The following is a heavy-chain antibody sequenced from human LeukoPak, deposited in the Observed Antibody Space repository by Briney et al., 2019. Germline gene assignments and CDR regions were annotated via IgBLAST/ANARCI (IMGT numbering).Heavy chain of an antibody. D-gene: IGHD6-6*01. Sequence: SETLSLTCTVSGGSISSYYWSWIRQPPGKGLEWIGYIYYSGSTNYNPSLKSRVTISVDTSKNQFSLNLSSVTAADTAVYYCARGLAARPPYYYYYMDVWGKGTTVIVSS. CDR3: ARGLAARPPYYYYYMDV. CDR2: IYYSGST. CDR1: GGSISSYY. V-gene: IGHV4-59*12. J-gene: IGHJ6*03.